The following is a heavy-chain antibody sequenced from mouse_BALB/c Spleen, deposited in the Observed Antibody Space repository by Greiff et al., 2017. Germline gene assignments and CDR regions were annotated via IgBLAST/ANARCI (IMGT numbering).Heavy chain of an antibody. CDR2: ISSGSSTI. V-gene: IGHV5-17*02. Sequence: EVKLVESGGGLVQPGGSRKLSCAASGFTFSSFGMHWVRQAPEKGLEWVAYISSGSSTIYYADTVKGRFTISRDNPKNTLFLQMTSLRSEDTAMYYCATYYRYDDYAMDYWGQGTSVTVSS. CDR3: ATYYRYDDYAMDY. J-gene: IGHJ4*01. CDR1: GFTFSSFG. D-gene: IGHD2-14*01.